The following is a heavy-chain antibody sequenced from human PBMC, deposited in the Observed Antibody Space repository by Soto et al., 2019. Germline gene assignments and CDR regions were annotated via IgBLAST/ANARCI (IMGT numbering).Heavy chain of an antibody. CDR1: GFTFSSYS. V-gene: IGHV3-48*01. D-gene: IGHD3-3*01. J-gene: IGHJ3*02. CDR2: ISSSSSTI. CDR3: ARDDPITIFGVADAFDI. Sequence: EVQLVESGGGLVQPGGSLRLSCAASGFTFSSYSMNWVRQAPGKGLEWGSYISSSSSTIYYADSVKGRFTISRDNAKNSLYLQMNSLRAEDTAVYYCARDDPITIFGVADAFDIWGQGTMVTVSS.